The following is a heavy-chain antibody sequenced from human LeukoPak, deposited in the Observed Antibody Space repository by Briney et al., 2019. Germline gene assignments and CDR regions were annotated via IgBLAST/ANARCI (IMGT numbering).Heavy chain of an antibody. Sequence: SETLSLTCTVSGGSISSYYWSWIRQPPGKGLEWIGYIYYSGSTNYNPSLKSRVTISVDTSKNQFSLKLSSVTAADTAVYYCARDGSSNWFDPWGQGTLVTVSS. CDR3: ARDGSSNWFDP. CDR1: GGSISSYY. V-gene: IGHV4-59*01. J-gene: IGHJ5*02. D-gene: IGHD6-6*01. CDR2: IYYSGST.